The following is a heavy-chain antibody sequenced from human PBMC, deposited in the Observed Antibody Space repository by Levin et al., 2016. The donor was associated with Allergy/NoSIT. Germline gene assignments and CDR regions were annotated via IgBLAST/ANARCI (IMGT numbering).Heavy chain of an antibody. CDR1: GYTFASYG. CDR3: ARPRDKYYYDNYGMDV. V-gene: IGHV1-18*04. J-gene: IGHJ6*02. CDR2: ISANNGNT. Sequence: ASVKVSCKASGYTFASYGITWVRQAPGQGLEWMGWISANNGNTNYAQKLQGRVTMTTDTSTSTAYMELRSLRFDDTAIYYCARPRDKYYYDNYGMDVWGQGTTVTVSS.